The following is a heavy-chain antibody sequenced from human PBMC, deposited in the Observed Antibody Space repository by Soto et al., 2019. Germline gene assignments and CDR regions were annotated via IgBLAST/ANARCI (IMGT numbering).Heavy chain of an antibody. D-gene: IGHD6-19*01. Sequence: QVQLVESGGGVVQPGRSLRLSCAASGFTFSSYGMHWVLQAPGKGLERVIVIWYDGNRKYYADSVKGRFTISRDNSQNTLYLQVNSLRVEDTALYYCAGFGYSSGWYKFDHWGQGTLVTVSS. V-gene: IGHV3-33*01. CDR3: AGFGYSSGWYKFDH. J-gene: IGHJ4*02. CDR2: IWYDGNRK. CDR1: GFTFSSYG.